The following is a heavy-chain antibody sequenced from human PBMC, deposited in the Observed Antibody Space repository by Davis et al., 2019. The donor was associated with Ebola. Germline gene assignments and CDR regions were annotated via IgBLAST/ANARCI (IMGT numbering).Heavy chain of an antibody. V-gene: IGHV4-39*07. CDR1: GGSISSSDYY. J-gene: IGHJ4*02. CDR3: ARGPSVAGLDY. CDR2: IYYSGST. Sequence: MPSETLSLTCTVSGGSISSSDYYWGWIRQPPGKGLEWIGSIYYSGSTFYNPSLKSRVTISVDTSKNQFSLKLSSVTAADTAVYYCARGPSVAGLDYWGQGTLVTVSS. D-gene: IGHD6-19*01.